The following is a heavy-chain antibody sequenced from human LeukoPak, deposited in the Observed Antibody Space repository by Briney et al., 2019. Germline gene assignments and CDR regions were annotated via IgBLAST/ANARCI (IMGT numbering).Heavy chain of an antibody. Sequence: PSETLSLTCTVSGDSISSYYWSWVRQSAGKGLEWIGRIFTSGSTNYNPSLKSRVTMSVDTSKNQFSLKLTSVTAADTAVYYCARDRDSGSSSNRYFFDFWGQGTLVTVSS. CDR1: GDSISSYY. D-gene: IGHD1-26*01. CDR2: IFTSGST. CDR3: ARDRDSGSSSNRYFFDF. V-gene: IGHV4-4*07. J-gene: IGHJ4*02.